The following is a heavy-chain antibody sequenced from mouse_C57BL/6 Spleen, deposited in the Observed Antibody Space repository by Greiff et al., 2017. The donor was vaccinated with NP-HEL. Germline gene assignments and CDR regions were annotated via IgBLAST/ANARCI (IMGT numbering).Heavy chain of an antibody. CDR1: GYTFTDYY. CDR2: INPNNGGT. Sequence: VQLHQSGPELVKPGASVKISCKASGYTFTDYYMNWVKQSHGKSLEWIGDINPNNGGTSYNQKFKGKATLTVDKSSSTAYMELRSLTSEDSAGYYCARDHRGGYWGQGTTLTVSS. CDR3: ARDHRGGY. V-gene: IGHV1-26*01. J-gene: IGHJ2*01. D-gene: IGHD3-1*01.